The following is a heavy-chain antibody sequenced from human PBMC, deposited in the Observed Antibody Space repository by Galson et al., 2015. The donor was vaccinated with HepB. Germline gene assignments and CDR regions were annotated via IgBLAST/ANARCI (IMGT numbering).Heavy chain of an antibody. V-gene: IGHV3-48*02. CDR1: GFTFSSYS. J-gene: IGHJ6*02. CDR3: AGRGYSYGFDYYYGMDV. CDR2: ISSSRSSI. D-gene: IGHD5-18*01. Sequence: SLRLSCAASGFTFSSYSMNWVRQAPGKGLEWVSYISSSRSSIYYADSVKGRFTISRDNAKNSLNLQMNSLRDEDTAVYYCAGRGYSYGFDYYYGMDVRGQGTTVTVSS.